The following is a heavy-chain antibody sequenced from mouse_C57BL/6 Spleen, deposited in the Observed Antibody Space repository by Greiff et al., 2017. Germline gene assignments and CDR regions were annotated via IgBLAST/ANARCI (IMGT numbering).Heavy chain of an antibody. CDR1: GYSFTGYY. Sequence: VQLQQSGPELVKPGASVKISCKASGYSFTGYYMHWVKQSSEKSLEWIGEINPSTGGNSYNQKFKGKATLTVDKSSSTAYKQHKSLTSEDSAFYYCARDDGNYPAWFAYWGQGTLVPVSA. CDR2: INPSTGGN. CDR3: ARDDGNYPAWFAY. J-gene: IGHJ3*01. D-gene: IGHD2-3*01. V-gene: IGHV1-43*01.